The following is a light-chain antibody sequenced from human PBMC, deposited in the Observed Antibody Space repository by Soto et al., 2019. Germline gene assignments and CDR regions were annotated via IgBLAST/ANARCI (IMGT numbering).Light chain of an antibody. CDR2: AAS. J-gene: IGKJ1*01. CDR3: QKSYSSPRT. V-gene: IGKV1-39*01. Sequence: DIQMTQSPSSLYASIGDRVTITCRASQSISTYLSWYQKKAGKAPKLLISAASTLRDGVPSRFSGSGSGTDFTLTISSLQPEDFAVYYCQKSYSSPRTFGQGTKVEIK. CDR1: QSISTY.